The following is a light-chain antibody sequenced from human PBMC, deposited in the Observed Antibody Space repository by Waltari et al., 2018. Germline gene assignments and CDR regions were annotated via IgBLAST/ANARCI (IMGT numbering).Light chain of an antibody. Sequence: QSALTQPAYVYGSPGQSITISCTGTSSDVGGHNDVSWYQQHPGKAPQLIIYDVTDRPSGVSNRFSGSKFGNTASLTISGLQAEDEADYYCSSYTSSGTPYVFGTGTRVTVL. CDR2: DVT. V-gene: IGLV2-14*03. CDR1: SSDVGGHND. CDR3: SSYTSSGTPYV. J-gene: IGLJ1*01.